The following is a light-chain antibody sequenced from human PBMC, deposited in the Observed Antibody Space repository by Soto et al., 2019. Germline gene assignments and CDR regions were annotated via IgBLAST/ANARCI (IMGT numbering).Light chain of an antibody. Sequence: DIQMTQSPSTLSASVGDRVTITCRASQSLTSWLAWYQQKPGKAPKLLIYKASSLESGVPSRFSGSESGTEFTLIISSLQPDDFATYYCQQYKNYPLTFGGGTMVEIK. J-gene: IGKJ4*01. CDR2: KAS. CDR1: QSLTSW. CDR3: QQYKNYPLT. V-gene: IGKV1-5*03.